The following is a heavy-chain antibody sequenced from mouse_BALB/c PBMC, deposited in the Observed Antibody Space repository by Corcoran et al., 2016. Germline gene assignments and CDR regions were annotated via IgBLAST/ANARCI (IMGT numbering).Heavy chain of an antibody. V-gene: IGHV9-3-1*01. Sequence: QIQLVQSGPELKQPGETVKISCKASGYTFTNYGMNWVKQTPGKGLKWMGWINTYTGEPTYADDFKGRFAFSLETSANTAYLQINNLKNEDTATYFCARDPPWFAYWGQGTLVTVSA. J-gene: IGHJ3*01. CDR2: INTYTGEP. CDR1: GYTFTNYG. CDR3: ARDPPWFAY.